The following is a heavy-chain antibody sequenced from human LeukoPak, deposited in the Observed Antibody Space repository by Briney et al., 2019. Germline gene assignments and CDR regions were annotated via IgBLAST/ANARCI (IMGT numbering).Heavy chain of an antibody. CDR3: ARDAPTLTPYNWFDP. Sequence: AAVKVSCKASGYASGSTFGSYGFAWGRQAPGQGLEWVGWIGGYNGNTNYAQKLQGRVTVTTDTSTSTAYMELTSLRPDDTAVYSCARDAPTLTPYNWFDPSGQGTLVTVSS. V-gene: IGHV1-18*01. CDR2: IGGYNGNT. CDR1: GYASGSTFGSYG. J-gene: IGHJ5*02. D-gene: IGHD4-11*01.